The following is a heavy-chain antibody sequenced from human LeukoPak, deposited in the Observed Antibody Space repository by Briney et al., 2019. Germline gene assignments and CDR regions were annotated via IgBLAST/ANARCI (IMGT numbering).Heavy chain of an antibody. V-gene: IGHV4-59*01. CDR3: ARGFRTGQESYDY. CDR1: GGSISSYY. Sequence: PSETLSLTCTVSGGSISSYYWSWIRQPPGKGLEWIGYIYYSGSTNYNPSLKSRVTISVDTSKNQFSLKLSSVTAADTAVYYCARGFRTGQESYDYWGQGTLVTVSS. J-gene: IGHJ4*02. D-gene: IGHD3-10*01. CDR2: IYYSGST.